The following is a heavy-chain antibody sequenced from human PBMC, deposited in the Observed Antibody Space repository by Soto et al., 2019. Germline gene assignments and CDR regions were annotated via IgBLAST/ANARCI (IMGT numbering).Heavy chain of an antibody. CDR1: TSSA. Sequence: TSSARWSLQHSTEQGLEWMGWISAYNGNTNYAQKLQGRVTMTTDTSTSTAYMELRSLRSDDTAVYYCARDPSHEVPLCYYYSGMDVRGQGTTVIVFS. J-gene: IGHJ6*02. V-gene: IGHV1-18*01. CDR3: ARDPSHEVPLCYYYSGMDV. CDR2: ISAYNGNT.